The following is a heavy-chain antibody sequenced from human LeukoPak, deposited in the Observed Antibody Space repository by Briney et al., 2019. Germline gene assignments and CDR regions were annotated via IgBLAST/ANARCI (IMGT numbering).Heavy chain of an antibody. Sequence: PSETLSLTCAVYGGSFSGYYWSWIRQPPGKGLEWIGEINHSGNTNYNPSLKSRVTLSVDTSKNQFSLKLSSVTAADTAVYYCARGRPSAILTGYVENYWGQGTLVTVSS. V-gene: IGHV4-34*01. CDR3: ARGRPSAILTGYVENY. D-gene: IGHD3-9*01. CDR1: GGSFSGYY. J-gene: IGHJ4*02. CDR2: INHSGNT.